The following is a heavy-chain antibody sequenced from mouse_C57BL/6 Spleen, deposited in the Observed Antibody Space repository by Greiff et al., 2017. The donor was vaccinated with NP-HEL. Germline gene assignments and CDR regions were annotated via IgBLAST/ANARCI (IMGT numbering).Heavy chain of an antibody. Sequence: QVQLQQSGTELVKPGASVKLSCKASGYTFTSYWMHWVKQRPGQGLEWIGNINPSNGGTNYNEKFKSKATLTVDKSSSTAYMQLSSLTSEDSAVYYCARHTYYYGTPYAMDYWGQGTSVTVSS. CDR3: ARHTYYYGTPYAMDY. D-gene: IGHD1-1*01. J-gene: IGHJ4*01. CDR1: GYTFTSYW. CDR2: INPSNGGT. V-gene: IGHV1-53*01.